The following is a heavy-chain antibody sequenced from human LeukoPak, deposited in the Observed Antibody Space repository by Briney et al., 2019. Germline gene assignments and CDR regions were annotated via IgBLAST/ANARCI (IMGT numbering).Heavy chain of an antibody. J-gene: IGHJ3*02. CDR3: ARGGSYLSAFDI. CDR1: GFTFSSNG. V-gene: IGHV3-30*03. Sequence: GGSLRLSCAASGFTFSSNGMHWVRQAPGKGLEWVAVISYDGSNKYYADSVKGRFTISRDNSKNTLYLQMNSLRAEDTAVYYCARGGSYLSAFDIWGQGTMVTVSS. D-gene: IGHD1-26*01. CDR2: ISYDGSNK.